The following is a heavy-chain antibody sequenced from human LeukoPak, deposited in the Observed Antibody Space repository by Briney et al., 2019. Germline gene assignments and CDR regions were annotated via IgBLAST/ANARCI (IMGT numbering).Heavy chain of an antibody. CDR2: IYSGGST. CDR1: GFTVSSNY. Sequence: GGSLRLSCAASGFTVSSNYMSWVRQAPGKGLEWVPVIYSGGSTYYADSVKGRFTISRDNSKNTLYLQMNSLRAEDTAVYYCAASYYYDSSGYRDAFDIWGQGTMVTVSS. D-gene: IGHD3-22*01. V-gene: IGHV3-66*01. J-gene: IGHJ3*02. CDR3: AASYYYDSSGYRDAFDI.